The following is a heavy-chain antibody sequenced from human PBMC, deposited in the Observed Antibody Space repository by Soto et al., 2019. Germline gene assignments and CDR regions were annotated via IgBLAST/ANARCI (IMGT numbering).Heavy chain of an antibody. Sequence: EVQLVESGGGLVQPGGSLRLSCAASGFTFSSYSMNWVRQAPGKGLEGVSYISSSSSTIYYADSVKGRFTISRDNAKTSLYLQMNSLRDEDTAVYYCARERINLNWFDPWGQGTLVTVSA. CDR3: ARERINLNWFDP. CDR2: ISSSSSTI. V-gene: IGHV3-48*02. J-gene: IGHJ5*02. CDR1: GFTFSSYS.